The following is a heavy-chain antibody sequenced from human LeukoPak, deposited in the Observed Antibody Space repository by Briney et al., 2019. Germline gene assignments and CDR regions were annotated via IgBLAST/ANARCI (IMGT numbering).Heavy chain of an antibody. Sequence: GDSVKVSCKVSGYTLTDLSMHWVRQAPGRGLEWMGGFDPENGETIYAQNFQGRVTMTEATSTDTAYMELSSLKSEDTAVYYCATLSTLTYSYFDYWGQGALVTVSS. CDR3: ATLSTLTYSYFDY. J-gene: IGHJ4*02. CDR1: GYTLTDLS. D-gene: IGHD4-17*01. CDR2: FDPENGET. V-gene: IGHV1-24*01.